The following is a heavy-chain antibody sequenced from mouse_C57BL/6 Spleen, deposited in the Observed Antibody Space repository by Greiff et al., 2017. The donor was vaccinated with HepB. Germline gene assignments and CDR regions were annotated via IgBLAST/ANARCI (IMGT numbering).Heavy chain of an antibody. V-gene: IGHV1-59*01. J-gene: IGHJ3*01. Sequence: QVQLKQPGAELVRPGPSVKLSCKASGYTFTSYWMHWVKQRPGQGLEWIGVIDPSDSYTNYNQKFKGKATLTVDTSSSTAYMQLSSLTSEDSAVYYCARGGYGGSSPWFAYWGQGTLVTVSA. D-gene: IGHD1-1*01. CDR3: ARGGYGGSSPWFAY. CDR2: IDPSDSYT. CDR1: GYTFTSYW.